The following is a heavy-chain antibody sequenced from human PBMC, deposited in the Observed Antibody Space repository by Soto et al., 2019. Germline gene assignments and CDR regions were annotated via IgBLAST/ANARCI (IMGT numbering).Heavy chain of an antibody. Sequence: ASVKVSCKASGDTFNNYAISWMRQTPGRGLEWLGEIVPIFGTTNYPQEFQGRVTITADTSTSTAYMELSRLISEDTAIYYCAREVVTVTTLGWFDSWGQGTLVTVPQ. CDR1: GDTFNNYA. V-gene: IGHV1-69*06. J-gene: IGHJ5*01. CDR2: IVPIFGTT. D-gene: IGHD2-21*02. CDR3: AREVVTVTTLGWFDS.